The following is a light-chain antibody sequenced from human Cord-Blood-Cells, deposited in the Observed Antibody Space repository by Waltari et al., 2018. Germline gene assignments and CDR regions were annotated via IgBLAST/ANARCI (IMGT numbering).Light chain of an antibody. CDR2: EGS. J-gene: IGLJ2*01. CDR1: SSDVGSYNL. Sequence: QSALTQPASVSGSPGQSITISCTGTSSDVGSYNLVSWYQQHPGKAPKLMIYEGSKRPSGGANRVSGSKSGNTASLTISGLQAEDEADYYCCSYAGSVVFGGGTKLTVL. CDR3: CSYAGSVV. V-gene: IGLV2-23*01.